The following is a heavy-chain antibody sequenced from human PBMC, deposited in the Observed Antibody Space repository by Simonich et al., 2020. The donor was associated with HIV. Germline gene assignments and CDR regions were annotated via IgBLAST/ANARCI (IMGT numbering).Heavy chain of an antibody. V-gene: IGHV1-24*01. Sequence: QVQLVQSGTEVKKPGASVKVSCKVSGYTLPELSMHWVRQAPGKGLEWMGGCDPEDYDTINAQKFQGRVTMTEDTSTDTAYMELSSLRSEDTAVYYCATDVSVAGVFDFWGQGTLVTVS. CDR3: ATDVSVAGVFDF. CDR2: CDPEDYDT. D-gene: IGHD6-19*01. J-gene: IGHJ4*02. CDR1: GYTLPELS.